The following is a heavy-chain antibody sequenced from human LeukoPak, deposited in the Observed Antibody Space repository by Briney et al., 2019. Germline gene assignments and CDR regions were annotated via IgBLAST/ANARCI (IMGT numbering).Heavy chain of an antibody. CDR2: IYYSGST. D-gene: IGHD2-15*01. Sequence: PSETLSLTCSVSGGSISSGDYYWGWIRQPPGKGLEWIGSIYYSGSTYYNPSLKSRVTISVDTSKNQFSLKLSSVTAADTAVYYCASDMGWEVVVAASFPRHWFDPWGQGTLVTVSS. J-gene: IGHJ5*02. V-gene: IGHV4-39*07. CDR1: GGSISSGDYY. CDR3: ASDMGWEVVVAASFPRHWFDP.